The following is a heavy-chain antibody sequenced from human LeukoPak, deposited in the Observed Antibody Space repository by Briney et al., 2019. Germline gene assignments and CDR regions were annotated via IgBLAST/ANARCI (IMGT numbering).Heavy chain of an antibody. D-gene: IGHD6-19*01. Sequence: PSETLSLTCTVSGGSISSYYWSWIRQPAGKGLEWIGRIYTSGSTNYNPSLKSRVTMSVDTSKNQFSLKLSSVTAADTAVYYCARDYVEIAVAGTGYYYYYMDVWGKGTTVTVSS. CDR3: ARDYVEIAVAGTGYYYYYMDV. V-gene: IGHV4-4*07. J-gene: IGHJ6*03. CDR2: IYTSGST. CDR1: GGSISSYY.